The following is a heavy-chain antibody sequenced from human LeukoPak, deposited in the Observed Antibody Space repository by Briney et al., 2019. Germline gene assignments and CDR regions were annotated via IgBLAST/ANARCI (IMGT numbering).Heavy chain of an antibody. D-gene: IGHD3-22*01. V-gene: IGHV4-61*02. CDR2: IYTSGST. CDR1: GDSISSGIHY. Sequence: SETLSLTCTVSGDSISSGIHYWNWIRQPAGKGLERIGRIYTSGSTNYNPSLKSRVTISVDTSKNQFSLKLSSVTAADTAVYYCARETSGSGYYDYWGQGTLVTVSS. J-gene: IGHJ4*02. CDR3: ARETSGSGYYDY.